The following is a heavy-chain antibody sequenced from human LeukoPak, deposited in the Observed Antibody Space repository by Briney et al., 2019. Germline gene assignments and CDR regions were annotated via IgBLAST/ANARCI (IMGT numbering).Heavy chain of an antibody. Sequence: QTGGSLRLSCAASGFSFGSYPMGWVRQAPGKGLEWVSGISAGGDDTYHADPLKGRFTISRDNSKNTLYLQMNSLRAEDTAEYYCAKDIGGYYDSDGAFDIWGQGTMVTVSS. CDR1: GFSFGSYP. J-gene: IGHJ3*02. V-gene: IGHV3-23*01. CDR2: ISAGGDDT. D-gene: IGHD3-22*01. CDR3: AKDIGGYYDSDGAFDI.